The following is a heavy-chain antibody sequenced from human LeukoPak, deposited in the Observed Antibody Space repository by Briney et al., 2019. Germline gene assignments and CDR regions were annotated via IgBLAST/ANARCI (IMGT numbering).Heavy chain of an antibody. CDR2: IYDDNT. Sequence: PGGSLRLSCVASGFTFANAWMNWVRQAPGKGLEWVSTIYDDNTYYADSVKGRFAISTDNSKNTLYLQMNSLRVEDTAVYFCAARKVRGVWFYLDYWGQGTLVTVSS. CDR1: GFTFANAW. V-gene: IGHV3-53*01. D-gene: IGHD3-10*01. CDR3: AARKVRGVWFYLDY. J-gene: IGHJ4*02.